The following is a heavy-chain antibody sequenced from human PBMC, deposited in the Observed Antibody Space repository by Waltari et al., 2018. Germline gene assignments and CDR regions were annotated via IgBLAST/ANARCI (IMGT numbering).Heavy chain of an antibody. CDR1: GFSLRSSGVG. J-gene: IGHJ6*02. D-gene: IGHD4-4*01. V-gene: IGHV2-5*02. Sequence: QITLKESGPTLVKPTQTLTLTCTVSGFSLRSSGVGVGWIRQPPGKALEWLTLIYWDDEKRDSPSLKTRLTITKDTSKNQVVLTMTNMDPVDTGTYYCAHLTTDTYYGMDVWGQGTTVTVSS. CDR2: IYWDDEK. CDR3: AHLTTDTYYGMDV.